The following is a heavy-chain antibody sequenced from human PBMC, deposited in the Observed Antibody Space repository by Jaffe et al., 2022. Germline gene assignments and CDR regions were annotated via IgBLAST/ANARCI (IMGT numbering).Heavy chain of an antibody. V-gene: IGHV2-5*02. CDR1: GFSLSTSGVG. CDR3: AHSRVLWFEESNWFDP. J-gene: IGHJ5*02. Sequence: QITLKESGPTLVKPTQTLTLTCTFSGFSLSTSGVGVGWIRQPPGKALEWLALIYWDDDKRYSPSLKSRLTITKDTSKNQVVLTMTNMDPVDTATYYCAHSRVLWFEESNWFDPWGQGTLVTVSS. CDR2: IYWDDDK. D-gene: IGHD3-10*01.